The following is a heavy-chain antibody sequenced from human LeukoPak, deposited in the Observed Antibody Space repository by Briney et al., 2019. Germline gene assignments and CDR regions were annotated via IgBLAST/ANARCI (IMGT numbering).Heavy chain of an antibody. Sequence: PGGSLRLSCAASGFTFSSYWMSWVRQAPGKGLEWVANIKQDGSEKYYVDSVKGRFTISRDNAKNSLYLQMNSLRAEDTAVYYCARDIAAAGTGVWYFDYWGQGTLVTVSS. CDR1: GFTFSSYW. CDR3: ARDIAAAGTGVWYFDY. J-gene: IGHJ4*02. D-gene: IGHD6-13*01. CDR2: IKQDGSEK. V-gene: IGHV3-7*01.